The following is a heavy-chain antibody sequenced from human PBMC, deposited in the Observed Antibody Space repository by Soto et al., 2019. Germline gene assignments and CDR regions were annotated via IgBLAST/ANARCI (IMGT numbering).Heavy chain of an antibody. Sequence: GGSLRLSCAASGFTFSSYSMNWVRQAPGKGLEWVSYISSSSSTIYYADSVKGRFTISRDNAKNSLYLQMNSLRAEDTAVYYCAREIYDSSGYYAPFDYWGHGTLVTVSS. CDR3: AREIYDSSGYYAPFDY. CDR2: ISSSSSTI. J-gene: IGHJ4*01. V-gene: IGHV3-48*01. CDR1: GFTFSSYS. D-gene: IGHD3-22*01.